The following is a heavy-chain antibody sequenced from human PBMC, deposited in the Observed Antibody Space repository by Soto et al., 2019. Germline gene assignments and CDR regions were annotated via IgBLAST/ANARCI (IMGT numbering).Heavy chain of an antibody. CDR1: GFTLSIYT. V-gene: IGHV3-48*01. CDR2: SSNSGSFL. CDR3: AKDAVYNDGLWLMDH. J-gene: IGHJ4*02. D-gene: IGHD2-21*01. Sequence: PVGSLRLSFAASGFTLSIYTMNWVRQAPGKGLEWISYSSNSGSFLRYADSVRGRFSISRDNSKNTVYLQMTDLRADDTAVYYCAKDAVYNDGLWLMDHWAQGTQVTVSS.